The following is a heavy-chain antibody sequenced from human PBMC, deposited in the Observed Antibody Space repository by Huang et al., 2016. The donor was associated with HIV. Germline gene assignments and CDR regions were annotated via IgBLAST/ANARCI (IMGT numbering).Heavy chain of an antibody. V-gene: IGHV1-69*13. CDR1: GGTFSSYA. Sequence: QVRLVQSGAEVKKPGSSVKVSCKASGGTFSSYAISWVRQAPGQGLEWMGGIIPSLATTTYAQRFQGGVTITADDSTSAVYMEVSGLRSEDTAVYYCAKDLSYSSGWYTDAFDVWGQGTMVLVSS. D-gene: IGHD6-19*01. CDR3: AKDLSYSSGWYTDAFDV. CDR2: IIPSLATT. J-gene: IGHJ3*01.